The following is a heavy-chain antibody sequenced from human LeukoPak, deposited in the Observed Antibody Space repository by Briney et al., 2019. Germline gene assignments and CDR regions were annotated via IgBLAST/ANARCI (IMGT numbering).Heavy chain of an antibody. CDR3: ATEGYCSGGSCYSFDY. Sequence: GSLRLSCAASGFTFSSYSMNWVRQAPGKGLEWVSFISTSSSYIYYADSVKGRFTISRDNAKNPLYLQMNSLRAEDTAVYYCATEGYCSGGSCYSFDYWGQGTLVTVSS. D-gene: IGHD2-15*01. J-gene: IGHJ4*02. CDR1: GFTFSSYS. V-gene: IGHV3-21*01. CDR2: ISTSSSYI.